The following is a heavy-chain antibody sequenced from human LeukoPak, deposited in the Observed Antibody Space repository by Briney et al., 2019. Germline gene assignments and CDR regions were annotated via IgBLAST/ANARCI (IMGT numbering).Heavy chain of an antibody. V-gene: IGHV4-61*02. CDR3: ARTRYYYNSRSYGAPYYFDY. D-gene: IGHD3-10*01. J-gene: IGHJ4*02. CDR2: IHTSGST. Sequence: SETLSLTCTVSAGSISSGSYYWSWIRQPPGKGLEWIGRIHTSGSTNYNPSLKSRVTMSLDTSKNQFSLRLSSVTAADTAVYYCARTRYYYNSRSYGAPYYFDYWGQGTLVTVSS. CDR1: AGSISSGSYY.